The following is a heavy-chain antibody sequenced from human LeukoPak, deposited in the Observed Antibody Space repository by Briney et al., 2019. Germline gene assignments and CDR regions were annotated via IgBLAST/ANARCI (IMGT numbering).Heavy chain of an antibody. CDR1: GGTFSSYT. V-gene: IGHV1-69*02. D-gene: IGHD1-26*01. CDR3: ARAGWELRNYYYYMDV. CDR2: IIPVLGIA. J-gene: IGHJ6*03. Sequence: SVKVSCKASGGTFSSYTISWVRQAPGQGLEWMGRIIPVLGIANYAQKFQGRVTITADKSTGTAYMELSSLRSEDTAVYYCARAGWELRNYYYYMDVWGKGTTVTVSS.